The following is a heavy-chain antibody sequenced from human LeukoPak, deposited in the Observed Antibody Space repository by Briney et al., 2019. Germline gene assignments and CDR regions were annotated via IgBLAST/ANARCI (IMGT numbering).Heavy chain of an antibody. CDR3: ASTFYGDSPPY. V-gene: IGHV3-66*01. CDR2: IYSSGST. CDR1: GFTVSSNY. D-gene: IGHD4-17*01. Sequence: GGSLRLSCAASGFTVSSNYMSWVRQAPGKGLEWVSVIYSSGSTYYADSVKGRFTISRDNSKNTLYLQMNSLRAEDTAVYYCASTFYGDSPPYWGQGTLVTVSS. J-gene: IGHJ4*02.